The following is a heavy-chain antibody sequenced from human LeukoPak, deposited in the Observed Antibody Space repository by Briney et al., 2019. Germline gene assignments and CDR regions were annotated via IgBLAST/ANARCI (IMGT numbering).Heavy chain of an antibody. CDR3: ARRDSSGYYSYFDY. CDR2: ISSSSSYT. Sequence: PGGSLRLSCAASGFTFSDYYMSWIRQAPGKGLEWVSYISSSSSYTNYADSVKGRFTISRDNAKNSLYLQMNSLRAEDTAVYYCARRDSSGYYSYFDYWGQGTLVTVSS. V-gene: IGHV3-11*03. D-gene: IGHD3-22*01. CDR1: GFTFSDYY. J-gene: IGHJ4*02.